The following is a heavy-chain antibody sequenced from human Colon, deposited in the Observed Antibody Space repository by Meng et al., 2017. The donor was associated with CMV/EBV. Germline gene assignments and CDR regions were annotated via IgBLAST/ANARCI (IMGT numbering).Heavy chain of an antibody. CDR2: IYSGGST. V-gene: IGHV3-53*01. Sequence: GESLKISCAASGFTVSSNYMSWVRQAPGKGLEWVSVIYSGGSTYYADSVKGRFTISRDNAKNSLYLQMNSLRAEDTAVYYCARASSGSYSYWGQGTLVTVSS. CDR1: GFTVSSNY. CDR3: ARASSGSYSY. J-gene: IGHJ4*02. D-gene: IGHD1-26*01.